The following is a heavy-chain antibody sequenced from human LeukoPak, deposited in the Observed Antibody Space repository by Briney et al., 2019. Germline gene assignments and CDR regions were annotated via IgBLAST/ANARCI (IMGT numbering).Heavy chain of an antibody. CDR2: IYDSGST. J-gene: IGHJ2*01. V-gene: IGHV4-59*01. CDR3: ARGAYYYDSNGYNWYFDL. D-gene: IGHD3-22*01. CDR1: GGSISRYY. Sequence: KPSETLSLTCTVSGGSISRYYWSWIRQPPGKGLEWIGYIYDSGSTNYNPSLKSRVTISVDTSKKQFSLNLSSVTAAVTAVYYCARGAYYYDSNGYNWYFDLWGRGTLVTVSS.